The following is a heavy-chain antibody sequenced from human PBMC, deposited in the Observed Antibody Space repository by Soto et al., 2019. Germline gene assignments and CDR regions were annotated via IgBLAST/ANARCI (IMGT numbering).Heavy chain of an antibody. CDR3: ARGEQWLSQWLMGLTGEYYYYYGMDV. J-gene: IGHJ6*02. V-gene: IGHV3-21*01. D-gene: IGHD7-27*01. Sequence: EVQLVESGGGLVKPGGSLRLSCAASGFTFSSYSMNWVRQAPGKGLEWVSSISSSSSYIYYADSVKGRFTISRDNAKNSLYLQMNSLRAEDTAVYYCARGEQWLSQWLMGLTGEYYYYYGMDVWGQGTTVTVSS. CDR2: ISSSSSYI. CDR1: GFTFSSYS.